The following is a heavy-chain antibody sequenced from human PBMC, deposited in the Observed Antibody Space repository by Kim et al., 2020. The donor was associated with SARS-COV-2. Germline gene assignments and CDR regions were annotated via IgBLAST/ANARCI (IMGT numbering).Heavy chain of an antibody. V-gene: IGHV1-69*13. CDR3: ASPERKGRWLQPYYFDY. CDR1: GGTFSSYA. D-gene: IGHD5-12*01. CDR2: IIPIFGTA. Sequence: SVKVSCKASGGTFSSYAISWVRQAPGQGLEWMGGIIPIFGTANYAQKFQGRVTITADESTSTAYMELSSLRSEDTAVYYCASPERKGRWLQPYYFDYWGQGTLVTVSS. J-gene: IGHJ4*02.